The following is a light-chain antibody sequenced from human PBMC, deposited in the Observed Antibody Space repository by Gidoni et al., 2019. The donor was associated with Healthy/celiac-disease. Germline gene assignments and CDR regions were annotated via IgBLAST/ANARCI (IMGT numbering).Light chain of an antibody. CDR3: QQRSNWPPDT. J-gene: IGKJ5*01. CDR2: DAS. V-gene: IGKV3-11*01. Sequence: IVLTQSPATLSLSPGERATLSCRASQSVSSYLAWYQQKPGQAPRLLIYDASNRATGIPARFSGSGSGTDFTLTISSLEPEDFAVYYCQQRSNWPPDTFGQGTLLEIK. CDR1: QSVSSY.